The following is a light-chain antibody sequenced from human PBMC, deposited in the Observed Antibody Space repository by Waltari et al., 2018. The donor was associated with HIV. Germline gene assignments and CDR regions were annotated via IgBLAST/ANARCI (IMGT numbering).Light chain of an antibody. CDR3: MQAQQTPA. V-gene: IGKV2-28*01. CDR2: LGS. Sequence: DIVMTQSPLSLSVTPGESASISCRSSQSLLQSNGYNYVDWYLQKPGQSPQLLIYLGSNRASGVPDRFSGSGSGTDFTLKINRVEAENVGIYYCMQAQQTPAFGQGTRLEIK. CDR1: QSLLQSNGYNY. J-gene: IGKJ5*01.